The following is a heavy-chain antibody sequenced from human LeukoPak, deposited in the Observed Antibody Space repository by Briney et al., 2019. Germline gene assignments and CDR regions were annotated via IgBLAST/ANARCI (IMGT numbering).Heavy chain of an antibody. CDR1: GGSISSGGYY. Sequence: ETSETLSPTCTVSGGSISSGGYYWSWIRQPPGKGLEWIGYIYHSGSTYYNPSLKSRVTISVDRSKNQFSLKLSSVTAADTAVYYCASASSGSGWYYFDYWGQGTLVTVSS. D-gene: IGHD6-19*01. CDR2: IYHSGST. CDR3: ASASSGSGWYYFDY. V-gene: IGHV4-30-2*01. J-gene: IGHJ4*02.